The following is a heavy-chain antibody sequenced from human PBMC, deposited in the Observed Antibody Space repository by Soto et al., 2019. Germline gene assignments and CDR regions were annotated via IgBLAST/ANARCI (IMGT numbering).Heavy chain of an antibody. CDR1: GYTFTSYY. J-gene: IGHJ4*02. CDR3: VTDYCSGGSCYLGY. D-gene: IGHD2-15*01. V-gene: IGHV1-3*01. CDR2: INAGNGNT. Sequence: ASVKVSCKASGYTFTSYYMHWVRQAPGQRLEWMGWINAGNGNTKYSQKFQGRVTITRDTSASTAYMELSSLRSEDTAVYYCVTDYCSGGSCYLGYWGQGTLVTVSS.